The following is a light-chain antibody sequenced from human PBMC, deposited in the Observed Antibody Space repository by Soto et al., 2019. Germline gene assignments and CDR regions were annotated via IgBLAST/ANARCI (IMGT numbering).Light chain of an antibody. V-gene: IGKV3-20*01. J-gene: IGKJ1*01. CDR1: QSVTSNY. CDR2: APS. CDR3: HQYGSSITWT. Sequence: EVVLTQSPGTVSLSPGERATLSCRASQSVTSNYLAWYQQKPGQAPRLLIYAPSSRATGIPDRFSGSGSGTDFTLSISRLEPEAFAVYYCHQYGSSITWTFGQGTKVEIK.